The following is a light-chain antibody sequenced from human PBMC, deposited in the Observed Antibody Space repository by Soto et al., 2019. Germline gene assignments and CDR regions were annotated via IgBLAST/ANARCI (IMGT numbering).Light chain of an antibody. V-gene: IGKV1-5*01. CDR1: QTISNW. Sequence: DIQMTQSPSTLSASVGDRVTLTCRASQTISNWLAWYQQKPGKAPKLVIYDASTWESGVPSRFSGSGSGTEFTLTISSLQPDDFATYYCQQYNTYSYTFGQGTKLEI. CDR2: DAS. J-gene: IGKJ2*01. CDR3: QQYNTYSYT.